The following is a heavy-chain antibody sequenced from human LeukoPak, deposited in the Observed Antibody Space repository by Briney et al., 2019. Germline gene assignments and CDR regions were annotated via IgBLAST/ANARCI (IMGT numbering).Heavy chain of an antibody. V-gene: IGHV4-59*01. CDR1: GGSISTYY. Sequence: SETLSLTCTVSGGSISTYYWSWIRQPPGKGLEWIGYVYYSGSTNYNPSLKSRATISVDTSKNQFSLKLSSVTAADTAVYYCARQKGGYYFDYWGQGTLVTVSS. D-gene: IGHD3-3*01. J-gene: IGHJ4*02. CDR3: ARQKGGYYFDY. CDR2: VYYSGST.